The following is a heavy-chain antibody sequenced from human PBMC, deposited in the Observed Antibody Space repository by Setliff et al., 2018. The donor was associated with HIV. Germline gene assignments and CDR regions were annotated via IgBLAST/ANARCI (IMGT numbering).Heavy chain of an antibody. CDR1: GYTLTSYE. J-gene: IGHJ3*02. CDR2: MNPNSGNT. Sequence: ASVKVSCKASGYTLTSYEINWVRQATGQGLEWMGWMNPNSGNTNYAQKLQGRVTMTTDTSTSTAYMELRSLRSDDTAVYYCARDLYAFDIWGQGTMVTVSS. CDR3: ARDLYAFDI. V-gene: IGHV1-18*01.